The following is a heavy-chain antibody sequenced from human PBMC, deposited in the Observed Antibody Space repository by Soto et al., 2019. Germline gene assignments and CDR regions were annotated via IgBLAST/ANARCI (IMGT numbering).Heavy chain of an antibody. J-gene: IGHJ4*02. CDR2: IKSKTDGGTT. Sequence: GSLRLSCAASGCTFVNAWMSWVRQAPGKGLEWVGRIKSKTDGGTTDYAAPVKGRFTISRDDSKNTLYLQMNSLKIEDTAVYYCTTDDVAVANAEIDYWGQGT. V-gene: IGHV3-15*01. CDR3: TTDDVAVANAEIDY. D-gene: IGHD6-19*01. CDR1: GCTFVNAW.